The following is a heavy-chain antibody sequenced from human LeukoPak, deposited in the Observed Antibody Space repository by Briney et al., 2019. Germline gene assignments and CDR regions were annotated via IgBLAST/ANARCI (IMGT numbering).Heavy chain of an antibody. CDR1: GDSVSSNSSS. CDR3: ARGSIFDH. V-gene: IGHV6-1*01. J-gene: IGHJ4*02. Sequence: SQTLSLTCAISGDSVSSNSSSWNWIRQSPSRGLEWLGRTYYRSNWFSDYAVSVKSRITINPDTSKNQFSLQLNSVTPEDTAVYYCARGSIFDHWGQGTLVTVSS. CDR2: TYYRSNWFS.